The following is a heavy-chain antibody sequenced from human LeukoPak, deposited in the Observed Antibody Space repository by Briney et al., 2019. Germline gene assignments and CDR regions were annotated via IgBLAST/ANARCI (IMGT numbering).Heavy chain of an antibody. D-gene: IGHD3-10*01. Sequence: KPSETLSLTCAVYGGSFGAFHWNWIRQSPAKGLEWLGEMKQSGTPRYNPSLQSRVTISVDKSKNQFSLNVRSVTAADTAVYYCASRPFLYGFRTYFDNWAQGTLVTVSS. CDR1: GGSFGAFH. CDR3: ASRPFLYGFRTYFDN. J-gene: IGHJ4*02. CDR2: MKQSGTP. V-gene: IGHV4-34*01.